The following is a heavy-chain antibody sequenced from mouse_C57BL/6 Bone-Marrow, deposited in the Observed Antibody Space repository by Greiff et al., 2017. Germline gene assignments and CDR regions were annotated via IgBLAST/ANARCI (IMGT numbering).Heavy chain of an antibody. CDR3: VLKLGRGWFAY. CDR2: IDPSDSYT. CDR1: GYTFTSYW. D-gene: IGHD4-1*01. V-gene: IGHV1-69*01. J-gene: IGHJ3*01. Sequence: VQLQQPGAELVMPGASVKLSCKASGYTFTSYWMHWVKQRPGQGLEWIGEIDPSDSYTNYNQKFKGKSTLTVDKSSSTAYMQLSSLTSEDSAVYYCVLKLGRGWFAYWGQGTLVTVSA.